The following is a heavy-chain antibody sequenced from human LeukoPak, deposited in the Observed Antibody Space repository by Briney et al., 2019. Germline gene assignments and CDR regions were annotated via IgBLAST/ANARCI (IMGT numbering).Heavy chain of an antibody. D-gene: IGHD3-22*01. V-gene: IGHV3-23*01. CDR2: ISGSGGST. Sequence: GGSLRLSCAASGFTFSSYAMSWVRQAPGKGLEWVSAISGSGGSTYYADSVKGRFTISRDNSKNTLYLQMNSLRAEDTAVYYCARDRGYYYFFDYWGQGTLVTVSS. CDR1: GFTFSSYA. CDR3: ARDRGYYYFFDY. J-gene: IGHJ4*02.